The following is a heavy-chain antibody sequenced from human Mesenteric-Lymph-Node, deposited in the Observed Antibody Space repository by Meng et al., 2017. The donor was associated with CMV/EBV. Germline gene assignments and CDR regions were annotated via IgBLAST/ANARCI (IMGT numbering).Heavy chain of an antibody. V-gene: IGHV3-30*04. Sequence: GGSLRLSCAGSGFIFSSYVMHWVRQAPGKGLEWVASISYDGSNKYFADSVKGRFTISRDNFKDTLYLQMNSLRAEDTAVYYCAKPTLIPLSWGQGTMVTVSS. CDR1: GFIFSSYV. D-gene: IGHD1-14*01. CDR3: AKPTLIPLS. CDR2: ISYDGSNK. J-gene: IGHJ3*01.